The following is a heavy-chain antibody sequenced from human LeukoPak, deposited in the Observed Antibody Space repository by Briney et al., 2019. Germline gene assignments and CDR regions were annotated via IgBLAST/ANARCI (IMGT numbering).Heavy chain of an antibody. CDR2: ISYDGNNK. D-gene: IGHD1-26*01. CDR1: GFTFSTYA. Sequence: PGRSLTLSCAASGFTFSTYAMHWVRQAPGKGLEWVAVISYDGNNKYYADSVKGRFTISRDNAKNSLYLQLNSLRAEDTAVYYCARSLVVGATYPYHWGQGTLVTVSS. J-gene: IGHJ5*02. V-gene: IGHV3-30*04. CDR3: ARSLVVGATYPYH.